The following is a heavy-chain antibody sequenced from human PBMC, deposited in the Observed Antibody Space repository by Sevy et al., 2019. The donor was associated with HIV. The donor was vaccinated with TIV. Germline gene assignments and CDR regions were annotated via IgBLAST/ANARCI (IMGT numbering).Heavy chain of an antibody. CDR3: VRDGSGILYGGYDYSGMDV. J-gene: IGHJ6*02. Sequence: GGSLRLSCVASGFSFSHYWMSWVRQAPGKGLEWVANTNQDGSNKNYVDSVEGRFTISRDNGKNLLYLQMTSLRAEDTAFYYCVRDGSGILYGGYDYSGMDVWGQGTTVTVSS. CDR2: TNQDGSNK. V-gene: IGHV3-7*03. D-gene: IGHD4-17*01. CDR1: GFSFSHYW.